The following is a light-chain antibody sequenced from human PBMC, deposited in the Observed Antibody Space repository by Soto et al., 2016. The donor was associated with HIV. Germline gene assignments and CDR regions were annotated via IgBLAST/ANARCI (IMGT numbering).Light chain of an antibody. J-gene: IGLJ7*01. V-gene: IGLV3-19*01. CDR1: SLRIYY. CDR3: NSRDSSGNHLRAV. Sequence: SSELTQDPAVSVALGQTVRITCQGDSLRIYYANWYQQKPGQAPVLVIYGENNRPSGIPDRFSGSGSGNTASLTITGAQAEDEADYYCNSRDSSGNHLRAVFGGGTXTDRPR. CDR2: GEN.